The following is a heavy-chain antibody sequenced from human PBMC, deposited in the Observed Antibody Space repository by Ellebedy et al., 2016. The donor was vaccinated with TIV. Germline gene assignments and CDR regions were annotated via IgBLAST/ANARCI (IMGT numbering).Heavy chain of an antibody. V-gene: IGHV4-59*08. Sequence: SETLSLTCTVSGGSISSYYWSWIRQPPGKGLEWIGYIYYSGSTNYNPSLKSRVTISVDTSKNQFSLKLSSVTAADTAVYYCARSDVRHDAFDIWGQGTMVTVSS. CDR1: GGSISSYY. J-gene: IGHJ3*02. CDR2: IYYSGST. CDR3: ARSDVRHDAFDI. D-gene: IGHD4-17*01.